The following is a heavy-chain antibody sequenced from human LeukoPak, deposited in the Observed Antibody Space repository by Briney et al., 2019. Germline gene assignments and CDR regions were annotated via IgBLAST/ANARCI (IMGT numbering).Heavy chain of an antibody. J-gene: IGHJ4*02. CDR1: GYSISSGDY. CDR2: IFHSGST. D-gene: IGHD3-10*01. Sequence: SETLSLTCAVSGYSISSGDYWGWIRQTPGKGLEWIGNIFHSGSTYHNPSLKSRVTISVDTSKNEFSLKLSSVTAADTAVYYCARGIYYLIEYWGQGTLVTVSS. V-gene: IGHV4-38-2*01. CDR3: ARGIYYLIEY.